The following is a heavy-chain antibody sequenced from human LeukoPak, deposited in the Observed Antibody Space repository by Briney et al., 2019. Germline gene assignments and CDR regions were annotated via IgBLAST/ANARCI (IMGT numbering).Heavy chain of an antibody. CDR2: IYYSGST. Sequence: NPSETLSLTCAVSGGSISNYSYYWRWIRQPPGKGLEWIGRIYYSGSTYYNPSLKTRVTISVDRSKNQFSLQLRSVTAADTAVYYCARALLYSTSWYDYWSQGTLVTVSS. CDR3: ARALLYSTSWYDY. D-gene: IGHD6-13*01. V-gene: IGHV4-39*07. J-gene: IGHJ4*02. CDR1: GGSISNYSYY.